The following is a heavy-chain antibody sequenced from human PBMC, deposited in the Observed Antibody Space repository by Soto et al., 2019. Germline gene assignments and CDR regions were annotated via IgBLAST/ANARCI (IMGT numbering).Heavy chain of an antibody. D-gene: IGHD5-18*01. CDR2: ISGSGGST. CDR1: GFTFSSYA. J-gene: IGHJ5*02. Sequence: PGGSLRLSCAASGFTFSSYAMSWVRQAPGKGLEWVSAISGSGGSTYYADSVKGRFTISRDNSKNTLYLQMNSLRAEDTAVYYCAKDRKPSGYSYGSHGFDPWGQGTLVTVSS. V-gene: IGHV3-23*01. CDR3: AKDRKPSGYSYGSHGFDP.